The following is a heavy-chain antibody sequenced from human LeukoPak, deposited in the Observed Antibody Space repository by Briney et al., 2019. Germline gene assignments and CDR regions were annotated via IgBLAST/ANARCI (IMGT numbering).Heavy chain of an antibody. CDR3: ARDLIRVGAIYDY. D-gene: IGHD1-26*01. V-gene: IGHV1-2*02. Sequence: ASVKVSCRASGYTFTDYYIHWVRQAPGQGLELMGWMNPKSGGTTYARQFQGRVTMTRDTSITTAYMEVSRLTSDDTAVYYCARDLIRVGAIYDYWDQGTLVTVSS. CDR2: MNPKSGGT. J-gene: IGHJ4*02. CDR1: GYTFTDYY.